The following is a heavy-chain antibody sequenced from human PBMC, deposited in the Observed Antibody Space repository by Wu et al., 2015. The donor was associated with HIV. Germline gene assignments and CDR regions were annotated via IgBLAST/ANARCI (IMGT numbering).Heavy chain of an antibody. CDR1: GYTFTNYY. CDR2: INPSGGAT. CDR3: ARDATPITTEFDY. J-gene: IGHJ4*02. Sequence: VQLVQSGGEVKKPGASVKVSCGTSGYTFTNYYIHWLRQAPGHGLEWMAWINPSGGATIYAEAFEGRVTVTTDTSMKTVYMELESLTSGDTAIYFCARDATPITTEFDYWGQGTLITVSS. D-gene: IGHD4-11*01. V-gene: IGHV1-2*02.